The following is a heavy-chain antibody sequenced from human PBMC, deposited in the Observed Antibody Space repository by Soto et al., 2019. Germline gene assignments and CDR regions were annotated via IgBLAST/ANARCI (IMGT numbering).Heavy chain of an antibody. CDR1: GYTFTSYY. V-gene: IGHV1-46*01. J-gene: IGHJ2*01. CDR2: INPSGGST. Sequence: QVQLVQSGAEVKKPGASVKVSCKASGYTFTSYYMHWVRQAPGQGLEWMGIINPSGGSTTYAQKFQGRVTRTRDTSTGRVYMEWSSLRSEDTAVYYCARDRGGEYTVYDRAANGYFDLWGRGTLVTVSS. CDR3: ARDRGGEYTVYDRAANGYFDL. D-gene: IGHD5-12*01.